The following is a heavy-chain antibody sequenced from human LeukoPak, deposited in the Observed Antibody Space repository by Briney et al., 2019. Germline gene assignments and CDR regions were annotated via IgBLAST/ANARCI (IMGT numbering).Heavy chain of an antibody. D-gene: IGHD5-12*01. V-gene: IGHV3-33*06. CDR1: GFTFSSYG. Sequence: PGRSLRLSCAASGFTFSSYGMHWVRQAPGKGLEWVAVIWYDGSNKYYADSMKGRFTISRDNSKNTLYLQMNSLRAEDTAVYYCAKGRIVATISSPDYWGQGTLVAVSS. J-gene: IGHJ4*02. CDR3: AKGRIVATISSPDY. CDR2: IWYDGSNK.